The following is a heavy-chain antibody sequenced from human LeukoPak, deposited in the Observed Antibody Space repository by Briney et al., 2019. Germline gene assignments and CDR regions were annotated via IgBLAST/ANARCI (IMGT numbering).Heavy chain of an antibody. Sequence: ASVKVSCKASGYTFTGYYMHWVRQAPGQGLEWMGWINLNSGGTNYAQKFQGRVTMTRDTSISTAYMELSRLKSDDTAVYYCARDIRRNNSSHIDYWGQGALVTVSS. J-gene: IGHJ4*02. D-gene: IGHD6-13*01. V-gene: IGHV1-2*02. CDR3: ARDIRRNNSSHIDY. CDR2: INLNSGGT. CDR1: GYTFTGYY.